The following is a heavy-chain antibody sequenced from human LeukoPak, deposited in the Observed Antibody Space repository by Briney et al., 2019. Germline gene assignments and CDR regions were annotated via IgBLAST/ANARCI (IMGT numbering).Heavy chain of an antibody. CDR2: IYYSGST. CDR1: GGSISSYY. CDR3: ARGGRGYCSGGSCYRNFCYFDY. V-gene: IGHV4-59*12. J-gene: IGHJ4*02. D-gene: IGHD2-15*01. Sequence: SETLSLTCTVSGGSISSYYWSWIRQPPGKGLEWIGYIYYSGSTNYNPSLKSRVTISVDTSKNQFSLKLSSVTAADTAVYYCARGGRGYCSGGSCYRNFCYFDYWGQGTLVTVSS.